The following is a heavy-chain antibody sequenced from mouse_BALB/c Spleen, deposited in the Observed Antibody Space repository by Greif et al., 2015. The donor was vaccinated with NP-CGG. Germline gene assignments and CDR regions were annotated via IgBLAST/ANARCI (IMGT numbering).Heavy chain of an antibody. V-gene: IGHV5-6-4*01. CDR2: ISSGGSYT. J-gene: IGHJ3*01. CDR3: TRDGGGNYPFAY. CDR1: GLTFSSYT. Sequence: EVHLVESGGGLVKPGGSLKLSCAASGLTFSSYTMSWVRQTPEERLEWVATISSGGSYTYYPDSVKGRFTISRDNAKNTLYLQMSSLKSEDTAMYYCTRDGGGNYPFAYWGQGTLVTVSA. D-gene: IGHD2-1*01.